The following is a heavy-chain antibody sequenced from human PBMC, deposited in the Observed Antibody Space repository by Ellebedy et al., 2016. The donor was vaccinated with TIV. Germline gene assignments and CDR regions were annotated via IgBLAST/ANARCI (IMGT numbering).Heavy chain of an antibody. J-gene: IGHJ6*04. V-gene: IGHV3-21*01. CDR2: ISSSSSYI. CDR3: ARDFAYYDFWSGYLPLSV. CDR1: GFTFSSYW. D-gene: IGHD3-3*01. Sequence: GESLKISXAASGFTFSSYWMNWVRQAPGKGLEWVSSISSSSSYIYYADSVKGRFTISRDNAKNSLYLQMNSLRAEDTAVYYCARDFAYYDFWSGYLPLSVWGKGTTVTVSS.